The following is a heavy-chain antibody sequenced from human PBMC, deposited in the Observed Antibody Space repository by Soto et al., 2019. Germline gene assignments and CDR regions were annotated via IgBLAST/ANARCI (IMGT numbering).Heavy chain of an antibody. CDR2: IIPIFGTA. V-gene: IGHV1-69*13. D-gene: IGHD2-21*02. CDR3: ASCGSDCYLGLGY. CDR1: GGTFSSYA. J-gene: IGHJ4*02. Sequence: GASVKVSCKASGGTFSSYAISWVRQAPGQGLEWMGGIIPIFGTANYAQRFQGRVTITADESTSTAYMELSSLRSEDTAVYYCASCGSDCYLGLGYWGQGTLVTGSS.